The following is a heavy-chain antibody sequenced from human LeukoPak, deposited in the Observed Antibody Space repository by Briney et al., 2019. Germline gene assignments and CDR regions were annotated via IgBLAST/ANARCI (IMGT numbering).Heavy chain of an antibody. D-gene: IGHD3-22*01. J-gene: IGHJ4*02. CDR1: GGTFSSYA. CDR2: IIPIFGTA. Sequence: GASVTVSCKASGGTFSSYAISWVRQAPGQGLEWMGGIIPIFGTANYAQKFQGRVTITADESTSTAYMELSSLRSEDTAVYYCAMGDSSGYYYLPFDYWGQGTLVTVSS. V-gene: IGHV1-69*13. CDR3: AMGDSSGYYYLPFDY.